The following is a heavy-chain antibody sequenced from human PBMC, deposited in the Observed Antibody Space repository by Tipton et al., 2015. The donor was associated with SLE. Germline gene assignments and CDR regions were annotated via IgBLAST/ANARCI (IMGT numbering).Heavy chain of an antibody. CDR1: GGTFRSNA. D-gene: IGHD4/OR15-4a*01. Sequence: QLVQSGPEVKEPGSSVKVSCKASGGTFRSNAFTWVRQAPGQGLEWMGGIIPFFSIANYAQKFQGRVTITTHESTNTVYMEMSSLRSEDTAVYYCARMRTMVERDALDIWGQGTMVTVSS. V-gene: IGHV1-69*05. J-gene: IGHJ3*02. CDR3: ARMRTMVERDALDI. CDR2: IIPFFSIA.